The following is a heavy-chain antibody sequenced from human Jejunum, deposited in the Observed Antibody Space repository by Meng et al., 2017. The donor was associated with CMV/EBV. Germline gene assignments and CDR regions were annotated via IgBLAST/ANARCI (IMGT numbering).Heavy chain of an antibody. CDR2: IHDTGST. CDR1: GGSMCGGNDY. D-gene: IGHD3-3*01. J-gene: IGHJ4*02. V-gene: IGHV4-30-4*08. CDR3: ARGSIFVSFDS. Sequence: QVQVPESGTGLRTASQPLDCTWSVTGGSMCGGNDYWRWIRQPTGKGLEWIGYIHDTGSTYYNPSLKSRVDISLGTSRNHFSLTLSSVTAEDTAVYFCARGSIFVSFDSWGQGTLVTVSS.